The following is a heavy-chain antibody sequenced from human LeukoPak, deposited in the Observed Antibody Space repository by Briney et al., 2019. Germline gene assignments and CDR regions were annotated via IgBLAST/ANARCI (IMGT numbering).Heavy chain of an antibody. D-gene: IGHD6-13*01. CDR2: ISYDGSNK. Sequence: GGSLRLSCAASGFTFSSYAMHWVRQAPGKGLEWVAVISYDGSNKYYADSVKGRFTISRDNSKNTLYLQMNSLRAEDTAVYYCARDPYSSSWYPYYYYGMDVWGQETTVTVSS. CDR1: GFTFSSYA. V-gene: IGHV3-30-3*01. J-gene: IGHJ6*02. CDR3: ARDPYSSSWYPYYYYGMDV.